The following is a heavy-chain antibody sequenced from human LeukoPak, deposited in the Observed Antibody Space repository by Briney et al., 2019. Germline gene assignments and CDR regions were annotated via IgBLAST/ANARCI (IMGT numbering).Heavy chain of an antibody. CDR2: IIPIFGTA. J-gene: IGHJ4*02. D-gene: IGHD6-19*01. Sequence: SVKVSCKASGGTFSSYAISWVRQAPGQGLEWMGRIIPIFGTANYAQKFQGRVTITTDESTSTAYMELSSLRSEDTAVYYCARPKHYSSGFDYWGQGTLVTVSS. CDR1: GGTFSSYA. CDR3: ARPKHYSSGFDY. V-gene: IGHV1-69*05.